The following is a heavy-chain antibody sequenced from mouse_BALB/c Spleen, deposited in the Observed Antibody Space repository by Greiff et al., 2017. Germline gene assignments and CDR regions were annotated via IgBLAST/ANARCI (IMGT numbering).Heavy chain of an antibody. J-gene: IGHJ4*01. Sequence: VKLVESGPSLVKPSQTLSLTCSVTGDSITSGYWNWIRKFPGNKLEYMGYISYSGSTYYNPSLKSRISITRDTSKNQYYLQLNSVTTEDTATYYCARLGGRGYAMDYWGQGTSVTVSS. CDR3: ARLGGRGYAMDY. V-gene: IGHV3-8*02. CDR1: GDSITSGY. CDR2: ISYSGST. D-gene: IGHD3-3*01.